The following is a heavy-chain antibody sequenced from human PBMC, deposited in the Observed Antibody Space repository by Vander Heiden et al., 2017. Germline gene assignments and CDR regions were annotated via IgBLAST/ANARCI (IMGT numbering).Heavy chain of an antibody. CDR1: GGSFSGYY. J-gene: IGHJ5*02. CDR2: IDHGGST. V-gene: IGHV4-34*01. D-gene: IGHD2-2*01. CDR3: ARGGPATSIPSNWFDP. Sequence: QVQLQQWGAGLLKPSETLSLTCGVYGGSFSGYYWSWIRQRPGKGLEWIGEIDHGGSTTYNPSLKSRITISVDTSKNQFSLKVTSVTAADTAVYYRARGGPATSIPSNWFDPWGQGAQVTVSS.